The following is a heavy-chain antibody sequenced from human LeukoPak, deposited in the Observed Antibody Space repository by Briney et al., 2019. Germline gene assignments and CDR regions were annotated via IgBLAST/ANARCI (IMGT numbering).Heavy chain of an antibody. CDR3: SSWYGDFQH. Sequence: GASVKVSCKASGYTFTIYYMHSVRQAPRQALEWMGIINPSGGSTSYAQKFQGRVTMTRDTSTSTVYMELSSLRSEDTAVYYCSSWYGDFQHWGQGTLVTVSP. CDR1: GYTFTIYY. J-gene: IGHJ1*01. D-gene: IGHD6-13*01. V-gene: IGHV1-46*01. CDR2: INPSGGST.